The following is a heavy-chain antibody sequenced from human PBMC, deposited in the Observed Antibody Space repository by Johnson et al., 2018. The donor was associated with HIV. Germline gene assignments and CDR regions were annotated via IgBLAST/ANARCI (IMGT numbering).Heavy chain of an antibody. CDR3: ARSPYCGSGYNGFQWAFDI. V-gene: IGHV3-53*01. D-gene: IGHD6-13*01. Sequence: VQLVESGGGLIQPGGSLRLSCAASGFTVSSNYMSWVRQAPGKGLEWVSAIYSGGSTYYTDSVKGRFTVSRDSSKNKLYLQMNSLRAEDTAVYYSARSPYCGSGYNGFQWAFDIWGQGTMVTVSS. CDR1: GFTVSSNY. J-gene: IGHJ3*02. CDR2: IYSGGST.